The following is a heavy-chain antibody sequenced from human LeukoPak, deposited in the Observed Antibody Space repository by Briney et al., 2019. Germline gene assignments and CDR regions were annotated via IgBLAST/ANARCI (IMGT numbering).Heavy chain of an antibody. CDR1: GYTFTELS. CDR2: FDPEDGET. V-gene: IGHV1-24*01. D-gene: IGHD3-22*01. Sequence: ASVKVSCKVSGYTFTELSMHWVRQAPGKGLEWMGGFDPEDGETIYAQKFQGRVTMTEDTSTDTAYMELSSLRSEDTAVYYCATVGDYDSSGYYYESAYWGQGTLVTVSS. CDR3: ATVGDYDSSGYYYESAY. J-gene: IGHJ4*02.